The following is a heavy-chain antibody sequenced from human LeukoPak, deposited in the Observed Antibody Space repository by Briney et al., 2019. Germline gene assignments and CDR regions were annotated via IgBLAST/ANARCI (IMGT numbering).Heavy chain of an antibody. D-gene: IGHD2-15*01. CDR1: GFTLSSYV. Sequence: GGSLRLSCTTTGFTLSSYVMHGVRQAPGKGLEWVAVISYDGSNKYYADSVKGRFTISRDNSKNTLYLQMNSLRAEDTAVYYCARALYCSGGSCYWSDPWGQGTLVTVSS. V-gene: IGHV3-30*03. CDR3: ARALYCSGGSCYWSDP. J-gene: IGHJ5*02. CDR2: ISYDGSNK.